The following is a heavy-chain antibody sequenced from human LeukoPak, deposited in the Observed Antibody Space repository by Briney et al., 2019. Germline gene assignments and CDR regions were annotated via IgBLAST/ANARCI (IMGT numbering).Heavy chain of an antibody. Sequence: SETLSLTCTVSGGSISSYYWSWIRQPPGKGLEWIGSIYKTGSTNYSPSLKSRVTISVDTSKNQFSLKLSSVTAADTAVYYCALGYSSGSDAFDIWGQGTMVTVSS. CDR3: ALGYSSGSDAFDI. CDR1: GGSISSYY. CDR2: IYKTGST. V-gene: IGHV4-59*12. J-gene: IGHJ3*02. D-gene: IGHD6-19*01.